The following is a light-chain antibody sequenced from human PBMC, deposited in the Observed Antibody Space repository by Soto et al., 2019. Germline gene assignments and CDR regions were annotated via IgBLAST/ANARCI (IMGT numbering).Light chain of an antibody. Sequence: QSALTQPASVSGSPGHSITISCTGTSSDVGDYNYVSWYQQQPGKVPKLMIYEVSNRPSGVSNRFSGSKSGNTASLTISGLQAEDEADYYCSSYTSSSTPYVSGTGTKVTVL. J-gene: IGLJ1*01. CDR3: SSYTSSSTPYV. CDR2: EVS. CDR1: SSDVGDYNY. V-gene: IGLV2-14*01.